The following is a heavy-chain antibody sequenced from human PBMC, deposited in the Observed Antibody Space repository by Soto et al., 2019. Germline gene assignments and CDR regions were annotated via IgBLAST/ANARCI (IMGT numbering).Heavy chain of an antibody. CDR1: GGTFSSYA. V-gene: IGHV1-69*01. CDR2: IVPIFGTA. Sequence: QVQLVQSGAEVKKPGSSVKVSCKASGGTFSSYAISWVRQAPGQGVEWMGGIVPIFGTANYAQKFQGRVTITADESTSTAYMELSSLRSEDTAVYYCASASGRNIASAGRNFDYWGQVTLVTVSS. CDR3: ASASGRNIASAGRNFDY. D-gene: IGHD6-13*01. J-gene: IGHJ4*02.